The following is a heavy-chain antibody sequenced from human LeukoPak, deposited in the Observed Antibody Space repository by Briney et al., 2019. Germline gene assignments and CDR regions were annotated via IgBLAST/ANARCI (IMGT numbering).Heavy chain of an antibody. CDR1: GYNFRVYG. D-gene: IGHD3-22*01. J-gene: IGHJ6*03. CDR2: ISGYSGVT. Sequence: GASVKVSCKTSGYNFRVYGISWVRQARGQGLEWMGRISGYSGVTKYAEKFQGRVTMTTDTSTNTVYMELRSLTSDDTALYYCVRWVDYYEVTGGAQFYHYYMDVWGEGTTVTVSS. V-gene: IGHV1-18*01. CDR3: VRWVDYYEVTGGAQFYHYYMDV.